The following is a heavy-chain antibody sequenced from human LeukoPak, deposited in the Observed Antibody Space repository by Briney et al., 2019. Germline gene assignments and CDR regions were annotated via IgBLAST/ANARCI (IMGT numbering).Heavy chain of an antibody. CDR2: ISSSSSYI. CDR3: ARELVLVGMDV. D-gene: IGHD3-3*02. J-gene: IGHJ6*02. Sequence: GGSLRLSCAASGFTFSSYSMNWVRQAPGKGLEWVSSISSSSSYIYYADSVKGRFTISRDNAKNSLYLQMNSLRAEDTAVYYCARELVLVGMDVWGQGTTVTVSS. CDR1: GFTFSSYS. V-gene: IGHV3-21*01.